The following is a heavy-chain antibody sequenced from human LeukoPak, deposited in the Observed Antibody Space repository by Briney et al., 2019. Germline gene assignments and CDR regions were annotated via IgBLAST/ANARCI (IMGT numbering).Heavy chain of an antibody. J-gene: IGHJ4*02. Sequence: SETLSLTCTVSGGSISSGDYYWSWIRQPPGKGLEWIGYIYHSGSTYYNPSLKSRVTISVDRSKNQFSLKLSSVTAADTAVYYCARLVGSLVENWAYYFDYWGQGTLVTVSS. CDR3: ARLVGSLVENWAYYFDY. V-gene: IGHV4-30-2*01. CDR2: IYHSGST. D-gene: IGHD2-8*02. CDR1: GGSISSGDYY.